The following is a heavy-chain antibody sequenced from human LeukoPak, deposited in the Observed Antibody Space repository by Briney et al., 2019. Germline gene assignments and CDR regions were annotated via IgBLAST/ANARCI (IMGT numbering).Heavy chain of an antibody. J-gene: IGHJ4*02. CDR2: ISGSGSNT. Sequence: PGGSLRLSCAASGFTFSSYDMKWVRQAPGKGLEWVSHISGSGSNTCYGDSVKGRFTISRDNAKNSLYLQMNSLRAEDTAVYYCARGLRNTILGGDYYWGQGTLVTVSS. CDR1: GFTFSSYD. CDR3: ARGLRNTILGGDYY. V-gene: IGHV3-48*03. D-gene: IGHD3-3*01.